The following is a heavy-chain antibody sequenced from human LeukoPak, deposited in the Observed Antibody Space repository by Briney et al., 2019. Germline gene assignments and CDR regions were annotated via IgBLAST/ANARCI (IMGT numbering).Heavy chain of an antibody. D-gene: IGHD1-26*01. J-gene: IGHJ5*02. Sequence: SETLSLTCTVSGGSISSSSYYWGWIRQPPGKGLEWIGSIYYSGSTYYNPSLKIRVTISVDTSKNQFSLKLSSVTAADTAVYYCAGGVGATVNWFDPWGQGTLVTVSS. CDR1: GGSISSSSYY. CDR3: AGGVGATVNWFDP. CDR2: IYYSGST. V-gene: IGHV4-39*01.